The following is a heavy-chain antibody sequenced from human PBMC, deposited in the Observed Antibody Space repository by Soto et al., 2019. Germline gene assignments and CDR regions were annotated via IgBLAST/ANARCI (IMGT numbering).Heavy chain of an antibody. J-gene: IGHJ4*02. CDR2: ISYDGSNK. Sequence: PGGSLRLSCAASGFTFSSYAMHWVRQAPGKGLEWVAVISYDGSNKYYADSVKGRFTISRDNSKNTLYLQMNSLRAEDTAVYYCEGYSYGWNPDYWGQGTLVTVSS. D-gene: IGHD5-18*01. CDR1: GFTFSSYA. CDR3: EGYSYGWNPDY. V-gene: IGHV3-30-3*01.